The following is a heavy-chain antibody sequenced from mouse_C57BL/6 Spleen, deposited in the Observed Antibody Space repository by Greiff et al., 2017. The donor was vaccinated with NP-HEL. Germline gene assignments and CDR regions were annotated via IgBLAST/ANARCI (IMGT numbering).Heavy chain of an antibody. Sequence: VQLKESGAELVRPGASVKLSCTASGFNIKDDYMHWVKQRPEQGLEWIGWIDPENGDTEYASKFQGKATITADTSSNTAYLQLSSLTSEDTAVYYCTQLGFAYWGQGTLVTVSA. D-gene: IGHD4-1*02. CDR1: GFNIKDDY. J-gene: IGHJ3*01. V-gene: IGHV14-4*01. CDR3: TQLGFAY. CDR2: IDPENGDT.